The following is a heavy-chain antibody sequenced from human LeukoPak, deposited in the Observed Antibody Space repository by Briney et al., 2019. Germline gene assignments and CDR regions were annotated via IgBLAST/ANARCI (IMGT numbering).Heavy chain of an antibody. J-gene: IGHJ4*02. CDR1: GFTFSSYA. V-gene: IGHV3-23*01. CDR3: TTDDYDIEAY. Sequence: GGSLRLSCAASGFTFSSYAMSWVRQAPGKGLEWVSAISGSGGSTYYADSVKGRFTISRDNSKNTLYLQMNSLRAEDTAVYYCTTDDYDIEAYWGQGTLVTVSS. D-gene: IGHD3-9*01. CDR2: ISGSGGST.